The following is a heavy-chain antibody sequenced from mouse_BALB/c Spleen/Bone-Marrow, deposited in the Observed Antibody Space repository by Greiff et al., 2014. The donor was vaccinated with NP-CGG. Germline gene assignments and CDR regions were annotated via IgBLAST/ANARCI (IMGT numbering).Heavy chain of an antibody. J-gene: IGHJ4*01. CDR2: INPYNDYT. CDR3: ATEVSGIYYAMDY. Sequence: VHVKQSGAELVRPGASVKISCKAFGYTFTNHHINWVKQRPGQGLDWIGYINPYNDYTSYNQKFKGKATLTVDKSSSTAYMEPSSLTSEDSAVYYCATEVSGIYYAMDYWGQGTSVTVSS. D-gene: IGHD2-10*02. V-gene: IGHV1S45*01. CDR1: GYTFTNHH.